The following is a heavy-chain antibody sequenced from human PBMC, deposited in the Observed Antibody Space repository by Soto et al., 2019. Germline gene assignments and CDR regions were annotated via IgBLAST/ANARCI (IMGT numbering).Heavy chain of an antibody. CDR3: AKDLRWLQAQFFDY. CDR2: ISYDGNNK. J-gene: IGHJ4*02. V-gene: IGHV3-30*18. D-gene: IGHD5-12*01. Sequence: GGSLRLSCAASGFTFSSYGMHWVRQAPGKGLEWVAVISYDGNNKYYVDSVKGRFTISRDNSKNTLYLQMNSLKPEDTAVYYCAKDLRWLQAQFFDYWGQGTLVTVSS. CDR1: GFTFSSYG.